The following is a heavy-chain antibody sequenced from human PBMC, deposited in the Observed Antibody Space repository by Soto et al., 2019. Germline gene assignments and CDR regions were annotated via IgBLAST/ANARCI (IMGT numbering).Heavy chain of an antibody. D-gene: IGHD2-8*01. CDR2: ISAYNGNT. J-gene: IGHJ1*01. V-gene: IGHV1-18*01. CDR1: GYTFTSYV. CDR3: ACICCTNGLDLYAY. Sequence: GASVKVSCKASGYTFTSYVISWVRPAPGQGLEWMGWISAYNGNTNYAQKLQGRVTMTTDTSTSTAYMELRSLRSDDTAVYYCACICCTNGLDLYAYGARGSLVTVSS.